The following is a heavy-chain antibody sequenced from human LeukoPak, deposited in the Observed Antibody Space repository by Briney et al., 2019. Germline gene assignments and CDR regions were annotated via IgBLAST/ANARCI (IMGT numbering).Heavy chain of an antibody. Sequence: GESLKISCEGSGYSFTSYWIAWVRQMPVKGLEWMGIIFPDDSDIRYSPSFQGQVTISADKSISTAYLQWSSLKASDTAMYYCARPFPEMVRGVIIRWFDPWGQGTLVTVSS. CDR3: ARPFPEMVRGVIIRWFDP. CDR2: IFPDDSDI. CDR1: GYSFTSYW. J-gene: IGHJ5*02. D-gene: IGHD3-10*01. V-gene: IGHV5-51*01.